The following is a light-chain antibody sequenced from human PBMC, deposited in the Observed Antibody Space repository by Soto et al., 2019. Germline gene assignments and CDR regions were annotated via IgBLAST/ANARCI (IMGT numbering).Light chain of an antibody. V-gene: IGKV3-15*01. CDR3: QQYGSSPRT. CDR2: GAS. Sequence: IVMTQSPATLSVSPGERATLSCRASQSVSSNLAWYQQKPGQAPRFLIYGASTRATGIPARFSGSGSGTEFTLTISSLQSEDFAVYYCQQYGSSPRTFGQGTRLEIK. CDR1: QSVSSN. J-gene: IGKJ5*01.